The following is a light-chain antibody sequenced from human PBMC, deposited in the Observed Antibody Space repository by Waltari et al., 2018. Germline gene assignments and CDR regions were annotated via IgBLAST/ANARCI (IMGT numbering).Light chain of an antibody. V-gene: IGKV3-20*01. CDR3: QKYVNLPAT. Sequence: SCRARPSVSKYLAWYQQRPGQAPRLLIYDASIRATGIPDRFSGSGSGTDFSLTISRLEPEDFAVYYCQKYVNLPATFGQGTKVEIK. CDR2: DAS. CDR1: PSVSKY. J-gene: IGKJ1*01.